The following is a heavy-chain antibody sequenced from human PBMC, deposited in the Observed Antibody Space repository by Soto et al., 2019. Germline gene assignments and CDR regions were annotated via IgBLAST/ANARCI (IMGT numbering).Heavy chain of an antibody. CDR1: GYSFTSYW. Sequence: VESLKISCKGSGYSFTSYWISWVRQMRGKGLEWMGRIDPSDSYTNYSPSFQGHVTISADKSISTAYLQWSSLKASDTAMYYCASPAGYSSPSPYYYYYGMDVWGQGTTVTVSS. J-gene: IGHJ6*02. V-gene: IGHV5-10-1*01. CDR3: ASPAGYSSPSPYYYYYGMDV. CDR2: IDPSDSYT. D-gene: IGHD6-6*01.